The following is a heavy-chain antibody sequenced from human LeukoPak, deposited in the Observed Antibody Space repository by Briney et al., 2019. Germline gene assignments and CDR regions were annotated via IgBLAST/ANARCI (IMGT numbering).Heavy chain of an antibody. CDR1: GGSISNYY. CDR3: ARGVLDYYDSSGYYGT. CDR2: IYRSGST. J-gene: IGHJ4*02. Sequence: SETLSLTCTVSGGSISNYYWNWIRQPPGKGLEWIGYIYRSGSTTYNPSLKSRVTISVDTSKSQFSLKLSSVTAAGTAVYYCARGVLDYYDSSGYYGTWGQGTLVTVSS. D-gene: IGHD3-22*01. V-gene: IGHV4-59*12.